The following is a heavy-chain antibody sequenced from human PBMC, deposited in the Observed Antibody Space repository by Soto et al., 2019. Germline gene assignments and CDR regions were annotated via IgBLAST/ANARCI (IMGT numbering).Heavy chain of an antibody. J-gene: IGHJ4*02. CDR1: GYTFTSYY. V-gene: IGHV1-46*01. D-gene: IGHD3-16*01. CDR3: ARDPVHYDYVWGSDPTPFDY. Sequence: ASVKVSCKASGYTFTSYYMHWVRQAPGQGLEWMGIINPSGGSTSYAQKFQGRVTMTRDTSTSTVYMELSSLRSEDTAVYYCARDPVHYDYVWGSDPTPFDYWGQGTLVTVSS. CDR2: INPSGGST.